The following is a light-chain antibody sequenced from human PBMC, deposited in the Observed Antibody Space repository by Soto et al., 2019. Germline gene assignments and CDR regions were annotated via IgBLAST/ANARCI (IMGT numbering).Light chain of an antibody. J-gene: IGLJ1*01. Sequence: QSVLTQPASVSGSPGQSITISCTGTSSDVGGYNYVSWYQQHPGKAPKLMIYEVSNRPSGVSNRSSGSKSGNMASLTISGLQAEDEADYYCSSYTSSSTYVFGTGTKVTVL. V-gene: IGLV2-14*01. CDR3: SSYTSSSTYV. CDR1: SSDVGGYNY. CDR2: EVS.